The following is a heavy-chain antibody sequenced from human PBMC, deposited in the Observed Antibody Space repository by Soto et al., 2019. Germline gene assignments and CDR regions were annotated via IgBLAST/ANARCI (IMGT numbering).Heavy chain of an antibody. J-gene: IGHJ6*02. V-gene: IGHV1-18*01. CDR2: ISAYTGNT. CDR3: AREGSLPYYYYGMDV. D-gene: IGHD1-26*01. Sequence: QVQLVQSGAEVKKPGASVKVSCKASGYTFTSYGFSWVRQAPGKGLEGMGWISAYTGNTNYAQKLQGRVTMTTDTSTTTAYMELRSLRSDDTAVYYCAREGSLPYYYYGMDVCGQGTTVTVSS. CDR1: GYTFTSYG.